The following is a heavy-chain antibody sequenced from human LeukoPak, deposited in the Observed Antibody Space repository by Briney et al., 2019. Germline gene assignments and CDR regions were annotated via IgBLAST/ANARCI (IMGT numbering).Heavy chain of an antibody. Sequence: SETLSLTCTVSGGSISSYYWSWIRQPPGKGLEWIGYIYYSGSTNYNPSLKSRVTISVDTSKNQFSLKLSSVTAADTAVYYCARDRYYYDSSGHYYMDVWGKGTTVTISS. CDR3: ARDRYYYDSSGHYYMDV. J-gene: IGHJ6*03. D-gene: IGHD3-22*01. CDR2: IYYSGST. CDR1: GGSISSYY. V-gene: IGHV4-59*01.